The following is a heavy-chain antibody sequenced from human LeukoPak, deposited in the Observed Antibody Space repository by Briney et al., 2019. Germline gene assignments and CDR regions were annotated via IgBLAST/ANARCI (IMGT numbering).Heavy chain of an antibody. D-gene: IGHD4-23*01. CDR2: TNHSGST. V-gene: IGHV4-34*01. CDR3: ARVSGGNKSPFDY. J-gene: IGHJ4*02. Sequence: SETLSLTCAVYGGSFSGYYWSWIRQPPGKGLEWIGETNHSGSTNYNPSLKSRVPISVDTSKNQFSLKLSSVTAADTAVYYCARVSGGNKSPFDYWGQGTLVTVSS. CDR1: GGSFSGYY.